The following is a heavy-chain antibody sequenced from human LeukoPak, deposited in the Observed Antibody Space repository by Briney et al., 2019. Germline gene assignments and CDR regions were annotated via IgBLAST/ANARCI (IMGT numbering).Heavy chain of an antibody. D-gene: IGHD2-21*02. J-gene: IGHJ4*02. CDR1: GFPFSSYW. CDR2: IKQDGSKK. Sequence: GGSLRLSCVASGFPFSSYWMTWVRQAPGKGLEWVANIKQDGSKKSYVDSVKGRFTISRDNSKNTLYLQMNSLRAEDTAVYYCAKVAGFLSDSRSLDYWGQGTLVTVSS. V-gene: IGHV3-7*03. CDR3: AKVAGFLSDSRSLDY.